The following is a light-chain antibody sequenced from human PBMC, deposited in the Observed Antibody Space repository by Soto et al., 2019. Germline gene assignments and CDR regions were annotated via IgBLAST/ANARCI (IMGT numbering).Light chain of an antibody. Sequence: DIQMTQSPSTLSASVGDRVTITCRASQSISSWLAWYQQKPGIAPKLLIYDASSLESGVPSRFSGSGSGTEFTLTISSLQPDDFATYYCQQYNSYSPVTFGQGTKVEIK. CDR2: DAS. J-gene: IGKJ1*01. CDR1: QSISSW. CDR3: QQYNSYSPVT. V-gene: IGKV1-5*01.